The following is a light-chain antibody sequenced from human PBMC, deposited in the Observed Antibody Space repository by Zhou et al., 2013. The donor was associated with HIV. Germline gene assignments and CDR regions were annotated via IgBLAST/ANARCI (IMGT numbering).Light chain of an antibody. V-gene: IGKV3-20*01. CDR3: QQFGSSPGT. CDR2: GAS. J-gene: IGKJ4*01. CDR1: QRITNNF. Sequence: EIVLTQSPGTLSLSAGERATLSCRATQRITNNFLAWYQQKPGQAPRLLIYGASTRATGIPARFSGSGSGTEFSLTITRVEPEDFAVYFCQQFGSSPGTFGGGTKVEIK.